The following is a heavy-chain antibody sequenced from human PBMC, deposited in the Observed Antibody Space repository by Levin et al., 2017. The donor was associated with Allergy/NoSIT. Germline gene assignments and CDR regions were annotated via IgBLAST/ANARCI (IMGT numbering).Heavy chain of an antibody. V-gene: IGHV5-51*01. CDR1: GYSFTSYW. CDR3: ARHKRTRKYYSGYDSSPLWDYYGMDV. J-gene: IGHJ6*02. Sequence: KVSCKGSGYSFTSYWIGWVRQMPGKGLEWMGIIYPGDSDTRYSPSFQGQVTISADKSISTAYLQWSSLKASDTAMYYCARHKRTRKYYSGYDSSPLWDYYGMDVWGQGTTVTVSS. D-gene: IGHD5-12*01. CDR2: IYPGDSDT.